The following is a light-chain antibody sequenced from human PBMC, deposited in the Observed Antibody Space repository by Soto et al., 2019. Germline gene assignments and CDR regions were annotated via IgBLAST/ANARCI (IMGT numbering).Light chain of an antibody. CDR3: QQTYRTPRT. CDR1: QTISSW. Sequence: DIQMTQSPSTLSGSVGDRVTITCRASQTISSWLAWYQQKPGKAPKLLIYKASTLKSGVPSRFSGSGSGTEFTLTISSLQPEDFATYYCQQTYRTPRTFGPGTKVDIK. CDR2: KAS. V-gene: IGKV1-5*03. J-gene: IGKJ3*01.